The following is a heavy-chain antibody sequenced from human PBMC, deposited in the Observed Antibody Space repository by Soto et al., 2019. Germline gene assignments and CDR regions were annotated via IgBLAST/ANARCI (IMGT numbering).Heavy chain of an antibody. CDR1: GYTFTSYY. D-gene: IGHD6-19*01. V-gene: IGHV1-46*01. J-gene: IGHJ3*02. CDR2: INPSGGST. Sequence: QVQLVQSGAEVKKPGASVKVSCKASGYTFTSYYMHWVRQAPGQGLEWMGIINPSGGSTSYAQKFQGRVTMTRDTSTSTVYMELSSLRSEDMAVYYCAKGYSSGWSGDAFDIWGQGTMVTVSS. CDR3: AKGYSSGWSGDAFDI.